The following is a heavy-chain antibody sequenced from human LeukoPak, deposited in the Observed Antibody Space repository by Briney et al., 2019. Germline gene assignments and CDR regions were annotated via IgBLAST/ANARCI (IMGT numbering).Heavy chain of an antibody. J-gene: IGHJ3*02. CDR3: ARGGTAVIAPYAFDI. CDR2: IYYSGST. V-gene: IGHV4-59*01. Sequence: PSETLSLTCTVSGGSISSYYWSWIRQPPGKGLEWIGYIYYSGSTNCNPSAKSRVAMSVDTSKKQFSLKLSSLTAADTAVYYCARGGTAVIAPYAFDIWGQGTMVTVSS. CDR1: GGSISSYY. D-gene: IGHD4-23*01.